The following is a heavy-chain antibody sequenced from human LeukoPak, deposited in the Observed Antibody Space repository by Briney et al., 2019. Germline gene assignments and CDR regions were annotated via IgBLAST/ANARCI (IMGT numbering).Heavy chain of an antibody. J-gene: IGHJ4*02. CDR2: ISSSGSTI. CDR3: TKGKGKFDY. Sequence: TGGSLRLSCAASGFTFSSYEMSWVRQAPGKGLEWVSYISSSGSTIYYADSVKGRFTISRDNAKNSLYLQMNSLRIEDTAVYFCTKGKGKFDYWGQGSLVTVSS. V-gene: IGHV3-48*03. CDR1: GFTFSSYE.